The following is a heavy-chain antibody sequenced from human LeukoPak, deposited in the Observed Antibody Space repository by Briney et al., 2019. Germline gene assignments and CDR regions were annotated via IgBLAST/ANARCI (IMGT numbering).Heavy chain of an antibody. CDR3: ARRGRDGPISGFDY. D-gene: IGHD5-24*01. Sequence: GESLKISCKVSGYSFTSYWIGWVRQMPGKGLEWMGRIDPSDSYTNYSPSFQGHVTISADKSISTAYLQWSSLKASDTAMYYCARRGRDGPISGFDYWGQGTLVTVSS. J-gene: IGHJ4*02. CDR1: GYSFTSYW. V-gene: IGHV5-10-1*01. CDR2: IDPSDSYT.